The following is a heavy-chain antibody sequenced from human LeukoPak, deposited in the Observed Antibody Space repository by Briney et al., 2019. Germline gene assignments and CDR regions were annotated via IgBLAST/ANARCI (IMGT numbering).Heavy chain of an antibody. CDR2: INTDGSTT. CDR3: ARLGSSSWNWFDP. V-gene: IGHV3-74*01. D-gene: IGHD6-13*01. J-gene: IGHJ5*02. Sequence: GGSLRLSCAASGFTFSSYWMHWVRQVPGKGPVWVSRINTDGSTTNYADSVKGRFTISRDNAKNKLYLQMNSLRVEDTAVYYCARLGSSSWNWFDPWGQGTLVTVSS. CDR1: GFTFSSYW.